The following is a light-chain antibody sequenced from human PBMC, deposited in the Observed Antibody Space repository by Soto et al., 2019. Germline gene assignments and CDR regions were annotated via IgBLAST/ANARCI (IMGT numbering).Light chain of an antibody. CDR2: PAS. Sequence: DIQMTQSPSSLSASVGDRVTITCRASQSISSYLNWYQQKPGKAPKLLIYPASSLQSGVPSRFSGSGSGTDFTLTISSLQPEDFATYYCQQSYSTPGTFGQGTKVDIK. CDR1: QSISSY. J-gene: IGKJ1*01. CDR3: QQSYSTPGT. V-gene: IGKV1-39*01.